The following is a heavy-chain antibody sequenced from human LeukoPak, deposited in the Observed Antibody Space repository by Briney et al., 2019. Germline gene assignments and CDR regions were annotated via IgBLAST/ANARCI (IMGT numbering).Heavy chain of an antibody. CDR3: ARTGSTFTRLYPFDH. CDR2: IYYCGST. J-gene: IGHJ4*02. CDR1: GGSIRSYS. D-gene: IGHD5/OR15-5a*01. Sequence: SETLSLTCTVSGGSIRSYSWSWIRQPPGKGLEWIGYIYYCGSTNYNPSLKSRVSISVDTSKNQFSLKLSSVTAADTAVYYCARTGSTFTRLYPFDHWGQGTLVTVSA. V-gene: IGHV4-59*01.